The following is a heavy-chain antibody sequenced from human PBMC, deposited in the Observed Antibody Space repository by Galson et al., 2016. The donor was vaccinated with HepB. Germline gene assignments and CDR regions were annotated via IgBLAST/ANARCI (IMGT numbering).Heavy chain of an antibody. CDR3: ARSHGGH. CDR2: IHYTGST. J-gene: IGHJ4*02. Sequence: SETLSLTCTVSGGSVSSGSYYWSWIRQPPGKGLEWIGHIHYTGSTNYNPSLKSRVTISLDTSKNQFSLKLSSVTAADTATYLCARSHGGHWGQGTLVTVSS. V-gene: IGHV4-61*01. CDR1: GGSVSSGSYY. D-gene: IGHD3-10*01.